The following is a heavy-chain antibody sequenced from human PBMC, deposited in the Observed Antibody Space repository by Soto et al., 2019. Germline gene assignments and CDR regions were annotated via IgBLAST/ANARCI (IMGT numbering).Heavy chain of an antibody. CDR3: AREASAVVSLDY. CDR1: GYIFTGYS. J-gene: IGHJ4*02. D-gene: IGHD2-21*01. Sequence: QVQLLQSGAEMKKPGASLKVSCQASGYIFTGYSLHWVRQAPGQGLEWLGRINPNSADTIYAQKFQDRATMTSYTSISTAYFELTSLRSDDTAVYYCAREASAVVSLDYWGQGTLVTVSS. V-gene: IGHV1-2*06. CDR2: INPNSADT.